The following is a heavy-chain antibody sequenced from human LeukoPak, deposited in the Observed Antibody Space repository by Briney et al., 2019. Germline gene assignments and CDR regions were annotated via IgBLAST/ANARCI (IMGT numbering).Heavy chain of an antibody. CDR3: AKDNRPGFDV. J-gene: IGHJ3*01. Sequence: PGGSLRLSCAASGFTFSSYAMSWVRQAPGKGLEWVSAISGSGGSTYYADSVKGRFTISRDNSKNTLYLQMNSLRTEDTAIYYCAKDNRPGFDVWGQGTMVTVSS. CDR1: GFTFSSYA. CDR2: ISGSGGST. V-gene: IGHV3-23*01.